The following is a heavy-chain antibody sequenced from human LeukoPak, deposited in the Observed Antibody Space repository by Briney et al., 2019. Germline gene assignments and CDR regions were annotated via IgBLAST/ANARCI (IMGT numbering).Heavy chain of an antibody. CDR1: GFTFSDYY. Sequence: PGGSLRLSCAASGFTFSDYYMSWFRQTPGKGLQHVSYISSDSSFTTYAESVKGRFTISRDNAKNSLDLQMNSLRAEDTAVYYCARLVTTAEAGTIDCWGQGALVTVSS. CDR2: ISSDSSFT. D-gene: IGHD6-13*01. J-gene: IGHJ4*02. CDR3: ARLVTTAEAGTIDC. V-gene: IGHV3-11*03.